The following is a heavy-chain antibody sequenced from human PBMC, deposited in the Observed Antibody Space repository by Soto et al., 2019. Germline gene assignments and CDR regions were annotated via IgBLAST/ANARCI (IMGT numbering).Heavy chain of an antibody. D-gene: IGHD3-10*01. V-gene: IGHV3-23*01. CDR2: ISGSGGST. CDR1: GFTFSSYA. J-gene: IGHJ5*02. Sequence: HPVGSLRLSCAASGFTFSSYAMSWVRQAPGKGLEWVSAISGSGGSTYYADSVKGRFTISRDNSKNTLYLQMNSLRAEDTAVYYCAKDALLFLIFNWFDPWGQGTLVTVSS. CDR3: AKDALLFLIFNWFDP.